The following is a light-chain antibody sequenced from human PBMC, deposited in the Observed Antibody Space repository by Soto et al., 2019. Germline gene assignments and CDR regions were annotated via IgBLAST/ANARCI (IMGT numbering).Light chain of an antibody. CDR3: QQYESYSPLT. CDR1: QSLRSW. V-gene: IGKV1-5*01. J-gene: IGKJ4*01. Sequence: DIQMTQSPSILSASVGDRVTITCRASQSLRSWLAWYQQKPGKAPKLLIYDAYSLESGIPSRFSGRRSGTEFTLTIAGLQPEDFATYSCQQYESYSPLTFGGGTKVEIK. CDR2: DAY.